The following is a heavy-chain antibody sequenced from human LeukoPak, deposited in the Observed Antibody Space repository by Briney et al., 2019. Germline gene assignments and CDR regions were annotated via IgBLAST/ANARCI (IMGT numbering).Heavy chain of an antibody. Sequence: SETLSLTCTVSGGSISSYYWSWIRQPPGKGLEWIGEINHSGSTNYNPSLKSRVTISVDTSKNQFSLKLSSVTAADTAVYYCARGTRQLIAVAGTGYFDYWGQGTLVTVSS. CDR2: INHSGST. J-gene: IGHJ4*02. CDR3: ARGTRQLIAVAGTGYFDY. V-gene: IGHV4-34*01. CDR1: GGSISSYY. D-gene: IGHD6-19*01.